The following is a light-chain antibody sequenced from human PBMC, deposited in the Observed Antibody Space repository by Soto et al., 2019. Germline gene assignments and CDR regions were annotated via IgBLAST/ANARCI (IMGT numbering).Light chain of an antibody. CDR1: RKGSSSN. CDR2: GAS. V-gene: IGKV3-20*01. J-gene: IGKJ1*01. CDR3: QQYCSSPPWT. Sequence: EALVTQDPGTLSLSPGHRATLSCRASRKGSSSNFGWYLHKPGQAPRLLIYGASSRAASIPDRFSGSGSGADVTLTISSLEAEDFAVDYCQQYCSSPPWTFGQGTKVDIK.